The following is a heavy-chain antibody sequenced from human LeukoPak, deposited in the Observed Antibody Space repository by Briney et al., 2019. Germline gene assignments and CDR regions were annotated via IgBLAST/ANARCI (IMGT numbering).Heavy chain of an antibody. CDR1: GFTFSSYG. V-gene: IGHV3-30*18. J-gene: IGHJ4*02. Sequence: GRSLRLSCAASGFTFSSYGMHWVRQAPGKGLEWVAVISYDGSNKYYADSVKGRFTISRDNSKNTLYLQMNSLRAEDTAVYYCANYYDFWSGDDYWGQGTLVTVSS. CDR2: ISYDGSNK. CDR3: ANYYDFWSGDDY. D-gene: IGHD3-3*01.